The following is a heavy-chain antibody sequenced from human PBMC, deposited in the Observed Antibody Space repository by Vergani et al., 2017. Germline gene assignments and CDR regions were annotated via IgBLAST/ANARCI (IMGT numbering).Heavy chain of an antibody. D-gene: IGHD2-2*01. V-gene: IGHV4-59*01. Sequence: QVQLQESGPGLVKPSQTLSLTCTVSGGSISSYYWSWIRQPPGKGLEWIGYIYYSGSTNYNPSLKSRVTISVDTSKNRFSLKLSSVTAADTAVYYCARALGYCSSTSCPKNYYYYGMDVWGQGTTVTVSS. CDR1: GGSISSYY. J-gene: IGHJ6*02. CDR2: IYYSGST. CDR3: ARALGYCSSTSCPKNYYYYGMDV.